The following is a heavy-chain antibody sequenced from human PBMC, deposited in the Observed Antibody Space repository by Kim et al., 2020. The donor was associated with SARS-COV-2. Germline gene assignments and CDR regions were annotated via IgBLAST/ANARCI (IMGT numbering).Heavy chain of an antibody. CDR3: AKHFGSSGSEFQH. D-gene: IGHD3-22*01. J-gene: IGHJ1*01. V-gene: IGHV3-23*01. Sequence: GGSLRLSCAASGFTFSAYAMSWVRQAPGKGLEWVSGLSGSDGSTYYADSVKGRFIISRDNSKNTLHLQMNSLRAEDTAVYYCAKHFGSSGSEFQHWGQGT. CDR1: GFTFSAYA. CDR2: LSGSDGST.